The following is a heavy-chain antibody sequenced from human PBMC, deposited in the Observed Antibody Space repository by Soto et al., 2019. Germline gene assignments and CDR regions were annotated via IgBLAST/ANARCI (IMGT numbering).Heavy chain of an antibody. CDR2: ISYDGSNK. V-gene: IGHV3-30*18. CDR1: GFTFSSYG. D-gene: IGHD6-13*01. J-gene: IGHJ3*02. CDR3: AKELKQQLVLAFDI. Sequence: GGSLRLSCAASGFTFSSYGMHWVRQAPGKGLEWVAVISYDGSNKYYADSVKGRFTISRDNSKNTLYLQMNRLRAEDTAVYYCAKELKQQLVLAFDIWGRGTMVTVSS.